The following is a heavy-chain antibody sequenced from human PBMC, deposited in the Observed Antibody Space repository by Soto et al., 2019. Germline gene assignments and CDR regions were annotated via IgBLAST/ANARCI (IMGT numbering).Heavy chain of an antibody. CDR1: GFTFSSYW. V-gene: IGHV3-74*01. CDR2: INSDGSTT. CDR3: ARDPIVVAGHDFDY. D-gene: IGHD6-19*01. Sequence: GGSLRLSCAASGFTFSSYWMHWVRQVPGKGLVWVSRINSDGSTTTYADSVKGRFTISRDNAKNTLYLQMNSLRAEDTAVYYCARDPIVVAGHDFDYWGQGTLVTVSS. J-gene: IGHJ4*02.